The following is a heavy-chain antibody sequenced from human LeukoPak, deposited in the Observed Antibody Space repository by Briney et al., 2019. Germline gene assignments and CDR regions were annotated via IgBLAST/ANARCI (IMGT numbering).Heavy chain of an antibody. Sequence: GASVKVSCKASGYTFISYGISWVRQAPGQGLEWMGWISAYNGNTNYAQKVQGRVTMTTDTSTSTACMELRSLRSDDTAVYYCARERITMFRGYFDYWGQGTLVTVSS. D-gene: IGHD3-10*01. CDR2: ISAYNGNT. CDR3: ARERITMFRGYFDY. CDR1: GYTFISYG. J-gene: IGHJ4*02. V-gene: IGHV1-18*01.